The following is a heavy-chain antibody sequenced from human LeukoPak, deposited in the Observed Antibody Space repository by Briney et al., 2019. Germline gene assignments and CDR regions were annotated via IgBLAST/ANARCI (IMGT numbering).Heavy chain of an antibody. J-gene: IGHJ4*02. D-gene: IGHD4-17*01. V-gene: IGHV4-30-4*08. CDR2: IYYSGST. CDR1: Y. CDR3: AREATVPYFDY. Sequence: YWIGWVRQMPGKGLEWIGYIYYSGSTYYNPSLKSRVTISVDTSKNQFSLKLSSVTAADTAVYYCAREATVPYFDYWGQGTLVTVSS.